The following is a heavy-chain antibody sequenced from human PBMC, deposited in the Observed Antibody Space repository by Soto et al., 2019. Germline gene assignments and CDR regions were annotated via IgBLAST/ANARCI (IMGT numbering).Heavy chain of an antibody. CDR1: GITFSGSA. Sequence: GGSLRLSCAASGITFSGSAMHWVRQASGKGLEWVGRIRSKANSYATAYAASVKGRFTISRDDSKNTAYLQMNSLKTEDTAVYYCTSHCSSTSCYGYYYYYYGMDVWGQGTTVTVSS. V-gene: IGHV3-73*01. CDR2: IRSKANSYAT. D-gene: IGHD2-2*01. CDR3: TSHCSSTSCYGYYYYYYGMDV. J-gene: IGHJ6*02.